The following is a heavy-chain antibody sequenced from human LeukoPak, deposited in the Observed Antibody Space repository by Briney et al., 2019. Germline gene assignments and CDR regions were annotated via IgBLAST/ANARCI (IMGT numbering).Heavy chain of an antibody. CDR2: INAGNGNT. D-gene: IGHD3-22*01. Sequence: GASVKVSCKASGYTFTSYAMHWVRQASGQRLEWMGWINAGNGNTKYSQKFQGRVTITRDTSASTAYMELSSLRSEDTAVYYCARAGGSSGYYPSQIFQHWGQGTLVTVSS. J-gene: IGHJ1*01. CDR3: ARAGGSSGYYPSQIFQH. CDR1: GYTFTSYA. V-gene: IGHV1-3*01.